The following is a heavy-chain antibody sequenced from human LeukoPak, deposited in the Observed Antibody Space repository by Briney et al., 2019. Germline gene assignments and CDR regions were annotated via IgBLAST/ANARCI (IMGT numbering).Heavy chain of an antibody. J-gene: IGHJ4*02. D-gene: IGHD6-13*01. Sequence: PSETLSLTCTVSGGSISNYYWSWIRQPPGKGLEWIGYIYYSGSTNYNPSLKSRVTISVDTSKNQFSLKLSSVTAADTAVYYCAREEDSSWYFDYWGQGTLVTVSS. CDR3: AREEDSSWYFDY. V-gene: IGHV4-59*12. CDR1: GGSISNYY. CDR2: IYYSGST.